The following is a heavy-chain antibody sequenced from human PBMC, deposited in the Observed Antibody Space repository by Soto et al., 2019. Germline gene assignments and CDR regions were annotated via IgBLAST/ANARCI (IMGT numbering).Heavy chain of an antibody. CDR2: ISYDGSNK. CDR1: GFTFSSYG. D-gene: IGHD3-22*01. V-gene: IGHV3-30*18. J-gene: IGHJ4*02. Sequence: QVQLVESGGGVVQPGRSLRLSCAASGFTFSSYGMHWVRQAPGKGLEWVAVISYDGSNKYYADSVKGRFTISRDNSKNTRYLQMNSLRAEDTAVYYCAKDSGEKYYYDSSGYYLQYYFDYWGQGTLVTVSS. CDR3: AKDSGEKYYYDSSGYYLQYYFDY.